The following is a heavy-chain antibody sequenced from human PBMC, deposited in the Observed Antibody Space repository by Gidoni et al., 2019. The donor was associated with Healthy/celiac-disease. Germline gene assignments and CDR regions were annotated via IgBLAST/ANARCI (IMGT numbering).Heavy chain of an antibody. Sequence: PGSSVNLSCTASARHFSSYAISWVRQAPGQGLEWMGGIIPIFGTANYAQKFQARVTIHADKSTGTAYIGLSCLRSEDTAVYYCARGSTIFGEVRMDVWGQGTTVTVSS. CDR3: ARGSTIFGEVRMDV. CDR1: ARHFSSYA. V-gene: IGHV1-69*06. CDR2: IIPIFGTA. J-gene: IGHJ6*02. D-gene: IGHD3-3*01.